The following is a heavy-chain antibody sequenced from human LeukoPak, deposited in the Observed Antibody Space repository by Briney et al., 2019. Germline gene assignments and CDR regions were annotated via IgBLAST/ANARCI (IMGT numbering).Heavy chain of an antibody. CDR1: GFPFSEYR. CDR2: ISSSGSKI. CDR3: ASRPAHGENFALFDY. Sequence: GGSLRLSCAASGFPFSEYRMNCVRQAPGKGLEWVSSISSSGSKIFYADSVQGRFTISRDNAKNSLYLQMDSLRAEDTAVYFCASRPAHGENFALFDYWDQGTLVTVSS. D-gene: IGHD4-17*01. J-gene: IGHJ4*02. V-gene: IGHV3-21*01.